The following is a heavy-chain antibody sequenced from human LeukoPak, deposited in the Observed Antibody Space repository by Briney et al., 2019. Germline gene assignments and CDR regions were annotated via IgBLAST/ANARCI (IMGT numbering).Heavy chain of an antibody. J-gene: IGHJ6*04. CDR2: IIPIFDTT. CDR3: ARDTLSVVVPAAIQSPPDHYYYGMDV. D-gene: IGHD2-2*01. V-gene: IGHV1-69*01. Sequence: SVKVSCKASGGTFSSYAISWVRQAPGQGLEWMGGIIPIFDTTNYAQRFQGRVTITADESTSTAYMELSSLRSEDTAVYYCARDTLSVVVPAAIQSPPDHYYYGMDVWGKGTTVTVSS. CDR1: GGTFSSYA.